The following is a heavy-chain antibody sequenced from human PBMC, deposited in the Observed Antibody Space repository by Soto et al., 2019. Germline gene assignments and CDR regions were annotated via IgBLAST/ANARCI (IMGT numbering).Heavy chain of an antibody. CDR2: INPNSGGT. D-gene: IGHD2-15*01. V-gene: IGHV1-2*02. Sequence: GASVKVSCKASGYTFTGYYMHWVRQAPGQGLEWMGWINPNSGGTNYAQKFQGRVTITADESTSTAYMELSSLRSEDTAVYYCARDKGSVVDYWGQGTLVTVSS. CDR1: GYTFTGYY. J-gene: IGHJ4*02. CDR3: ARDKGSVVDY.